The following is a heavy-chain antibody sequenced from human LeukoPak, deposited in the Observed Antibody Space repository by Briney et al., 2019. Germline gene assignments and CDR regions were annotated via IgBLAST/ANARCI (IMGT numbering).Heavy chain of an antibody. D-gene: IGHD3-10*01. CDR2: MNPNSGNT. J-gene: IGHJ6*03. CDR3: ARAIGPYGSGSWAPYYYYYMDV. V-gene: IGHV1-8*01. Sequence: ASVKVSCKASGYTFTSYDINWVRQATGQGLEWMGWMNPNSGNTGYAQKFQGRVTMTRNTSISTAYMELSSLRSEDTAVYYCARAIGPYGSGSWAPYYYYYMDVWGKGTTVTVSS. CDR1: GYTFTSYD.